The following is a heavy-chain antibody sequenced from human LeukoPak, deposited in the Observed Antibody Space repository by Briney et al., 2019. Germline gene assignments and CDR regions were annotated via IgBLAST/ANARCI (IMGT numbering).Heavy chain of an antibody. CDR3: AKVAGTYYWYFDL. Sequence: GGSLRLSCAASGFTFSSYAMSWVRQAPGKGLEWVSAISGSGGSTYYADSVKGRFTISRDNAKNSLYLQMNSLRAEDTALYYCAKVAGTYYWYFDLWGRGTLVTVSS. D-gene: IGHD6-13*01. J-gene: IGHJ2*01. CDR2: ISGSGGST. CDR1: GFTFSSYA. V-gene: IGHV3-23*01.